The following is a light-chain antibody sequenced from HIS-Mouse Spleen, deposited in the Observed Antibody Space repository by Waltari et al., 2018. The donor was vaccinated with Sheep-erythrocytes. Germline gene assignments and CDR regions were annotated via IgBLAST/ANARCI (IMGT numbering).Light chain of an antibody. Sequence: DIQMTQSPSSLSASVVDRVTITCRASQSISSYLNWYQQKPGKAPKLLIYAASSLQSGVPSRFSGSGSGTDFTLTISSLQPEDFATYYCQQSYSTPQFTFDPGTKVDIK. V-gene: IGKV1-39*01. CDR1: QSISSY. CDR3: QQSYSTPQFT. CDR2: AAS. J-gene: IGKJ3*01.